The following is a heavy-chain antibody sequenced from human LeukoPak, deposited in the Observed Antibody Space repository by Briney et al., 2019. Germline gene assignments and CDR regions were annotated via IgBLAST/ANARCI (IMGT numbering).Heavy chain of an antibody. Sequence: ASVKVSCKASGYTFSGYYMHWVRQAPGQGLEWMGRISPNSGGTNYAQKFQGRVTMTRDTSISTAYMELSRLTPDDTAVYYCARGWDSSGWYSGAADIWGQGTLVTVSS. J-gene: IGHJ3*02. D-gene: IGHD6-19*01. CDR3: ARGWDSSGWYSGAADI. V-gene: IGHV1-2*06. CDR2: ISPNSGGT. CDR1: GYTFSGYY.